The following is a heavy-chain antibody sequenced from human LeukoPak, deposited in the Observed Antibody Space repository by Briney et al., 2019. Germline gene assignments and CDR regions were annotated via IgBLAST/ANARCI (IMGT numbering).Heavy chain of an antibody. V-gene: IGHV4-59*01. CDR1: GGSINSYY. J-gene: IGHJ4*02. Sequence: SETLSLTCTVSGGSINSYYWSWIRQPPGKGLEWIGYIYYSGSTNYNPSLKSRVTISVDTSKNQFSLKLSSVTAADTAVYYCARGTRGATNPFDYWGQGTLVTASS. D-gene: IGHD1-26*01. CDR2: IYYSGST. CDR3: ARGTRGATNPFDY.